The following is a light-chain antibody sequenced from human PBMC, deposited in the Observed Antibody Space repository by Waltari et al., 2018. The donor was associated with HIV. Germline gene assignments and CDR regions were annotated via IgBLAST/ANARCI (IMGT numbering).Light chain of an antibody. CDR1: QNVHDQ. CDR3: QQYHHWPPLT. CDR2: HSS. V-gene: IGKV3D-15*01. Sequence: TQSPATISVSHGGRVTVSCRASQNVHDQLAWYQQKPGQSPSLLLYHSSVSAAGVPTRFGGAGSATNFTLTITSLQSEDFALYFCQQYHHWPPLTFGGGSRVELK. J-gene: IGKJ4*01.